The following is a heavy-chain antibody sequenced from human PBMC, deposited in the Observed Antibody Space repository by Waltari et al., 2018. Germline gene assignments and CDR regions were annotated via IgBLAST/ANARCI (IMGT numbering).Heavy chain of an antibody. J-gene: IGHJ4*02. CDR2: IYYSGSP. D-gene: IGHD6-19*01. Sequence: QLQLQESGPGLVKPSETLSLTCTVSVSSLSSSSDCCGWIRQPPGKGLEWIGSIYYSGSPYYNPSLKSRVTISVDPSKTQFSLKLSSVTAADTAVYYCARDTAVAGTWDYWGQGTLVTVSS. CDR1: VSSLSSSSDC. V-gene: IGHV4-39*07. CDR3: ARDTAVAGTWDY.